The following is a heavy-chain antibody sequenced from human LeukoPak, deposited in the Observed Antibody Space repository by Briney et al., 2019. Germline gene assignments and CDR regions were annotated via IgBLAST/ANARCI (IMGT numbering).Heavy chain of an antibody. CDR1: GGSISSGDYY. V-gene: IGHV4-61*02. CDR2: IYTTGST. D-gene: IGHD4-11*01. CDR3: AAHSNYVDY. J-gene: IGHJ4*02. Sequence: PSETLSLTCTVSGGSISSGDYYWSWIRQPAGKGLEWIGRIYTTGSTNYNPSFKSRVTISVDTSKNQFSLKLSSVTAADTAVYYCAAHSNYVDYWGQGTLVTVSS.